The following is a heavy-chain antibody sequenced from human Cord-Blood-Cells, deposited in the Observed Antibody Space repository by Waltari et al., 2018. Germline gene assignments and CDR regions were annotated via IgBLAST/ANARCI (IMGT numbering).Heavy chain of an antibody. J-gene: IGHJ4*02. V-gene: IGHV4-34*01. Sequence: QVQLQQWGAGLLKPSETLSLTCAGYGGSFSGYYWSWIRQPPGKGLEWIGEINHSGNTNYNPSLKSRVTISVDTSKNQFSLKLSSVTAADTAVYYCARGWFGVVDYWGQGTLVTVYS. CDR1: GGSFSGYY. CDR2: INHSGNT. CDR3: ARGWFGVVDY. D-gene: IGHD3-3*01.